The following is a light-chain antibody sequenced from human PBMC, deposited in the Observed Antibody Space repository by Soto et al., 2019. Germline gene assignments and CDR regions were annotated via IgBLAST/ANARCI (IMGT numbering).Light chain of an antibody. Sequence: EIVMTQSPGTLSFSPWERATLSCRASQSVSSRLAWYQQKPGQAPRLLISGASSRATGIPDRCSGSGSGTDFTLTISRLEPEDFALYYCQHYVERSPITFGQGTRLEIK. CDR3: QHYVERSPIT. CDR2: GAS. J-gene: IGKJ5*01. V-gene: IGKV3-20*01. CDR1: QSVSSR.